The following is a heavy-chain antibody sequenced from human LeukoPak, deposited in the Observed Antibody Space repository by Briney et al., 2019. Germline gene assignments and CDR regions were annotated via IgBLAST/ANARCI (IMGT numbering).Heavy chain of an antibody. D-gene: IGHD3-10*01. CDR1: GFTFSDYY. Sequence: GGSLRLSCAASGFTFSDYYMSWIRQAPGKGLEWVSYIIKSGTSTKYADSVKGRFSISRDNAKQSLYLQLTSLTAEDTAVYYCARVRSSGSPLDYWGQGTLVTVSS. CDR3: ARVRSSGSPLDY. CDR2: IIKSGTST. V-gene: IGHV3-11*05. J-gene: IGHJ4*02.